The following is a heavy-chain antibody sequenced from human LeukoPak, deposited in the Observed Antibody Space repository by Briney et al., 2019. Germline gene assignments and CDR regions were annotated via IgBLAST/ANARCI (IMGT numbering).Heavy chain of an antibody. Sequence: GGSLRLTCAASRFTFSSYGMHWVRQAPGKGLEWVAYIQYDGSNQQYADSVKGRFSISRDSSKNILYLQMNSLRAEDTAVYYCAKDRCSNGVGCYYYYMDVWGKGTTVTISS. V-gene: IGHV3-30*02. CDR1: RFTFSSYG. CDR2: IQYDGSNQ. CDR3: AKDRCSNGVGCYYYYMDV. J-gene: IGHJ6*03. D-gene: IGHD2-8*01.